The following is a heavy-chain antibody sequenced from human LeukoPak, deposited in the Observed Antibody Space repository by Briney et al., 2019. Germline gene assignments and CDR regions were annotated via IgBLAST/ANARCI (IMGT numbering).Heavy chain of an antibody. CDR2: IKQDGGEK. J-gene: IGHJ4*02. CDR3: ARDSLNYYDSSGYYRTHPFDY. D-gene: IGHD3-22*01. Sequence: GGSLRLSCAASGVTFSSYWMSWVRQAPGKGLEWVANIKQDGGEKYYVDSVKGRFTISRDNAKNSLYLQMNSLRAEDTAVYYCARDSLNYYDSSGYYRTHPFDYWGQGTLVTVSS. CDR1: GVTFSSYW. V-gene: IGHV3-7*01.